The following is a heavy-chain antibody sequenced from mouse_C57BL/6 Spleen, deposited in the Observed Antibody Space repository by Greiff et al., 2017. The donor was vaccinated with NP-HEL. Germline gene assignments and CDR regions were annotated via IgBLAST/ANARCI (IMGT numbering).Heavy chain of an antibody. V-gene: IGHV1-82*01. D-gene: IGHD1-1*01. CDR3: ADYYYGSSYDAMDY. CDR1: GYAFSSSW. J-gene: IGHJ4*01. CDR2: IYPGDGDT. Sequence: QVQLQQPGPELVKPGASVKISCKASGYAFSSSWMNWVKQRPGKGLEWIGRIYPGDGDTNYNGKFKGKATLTADKSSSTAYMQLSSLTYEDSAVYFCADYYYGSSYDAMDYWGQGTSVTVSS.